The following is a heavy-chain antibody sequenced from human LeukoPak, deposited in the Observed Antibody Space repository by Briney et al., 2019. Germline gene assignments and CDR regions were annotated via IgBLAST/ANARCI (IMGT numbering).Heavy chain of an antibody. V-gene: IGHV1-18*04. CDR2: ISAYNGQT. Sequence: GSSVKVSCKASGFLLGSYGVSWVRQAPGQGLEWVAWISAYNGQTKIADKLQGRVTLTADTSTNTVYMEVQNLRSDDTAVYFCARGGTYCGGVCYPLDHWGQGTLVTVSS. D-gene: IGHD2-21*02. J-gene: IGHJ4*02. CDR1: GFLLGSYG. CDR3: ARGGTYCGGVCYPLDH.